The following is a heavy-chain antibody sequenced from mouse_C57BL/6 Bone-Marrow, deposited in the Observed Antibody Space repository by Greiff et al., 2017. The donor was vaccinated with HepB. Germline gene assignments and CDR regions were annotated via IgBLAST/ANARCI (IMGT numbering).Heavy chain of an antibody. CDR1: GYTFTDYY. D-gene: IGHD1-1*01. V-gene: IGHV1-26*01. J-gene: IGHJ4*01. Sequence: EVQLQQSGPELVKPGASVKISCKASGYTFTDYYMNWVKQSHGKSLEWIGDINPNNGGTSYNQKFKGKATLTVDKSSSTAYMELRSLTSEDSAVYYCARRPDYGSSFYAMDYWGQGTSVTVSS. CDR3: ARRPDYGSSFYAMDY. CDR2: INPNNGGT.